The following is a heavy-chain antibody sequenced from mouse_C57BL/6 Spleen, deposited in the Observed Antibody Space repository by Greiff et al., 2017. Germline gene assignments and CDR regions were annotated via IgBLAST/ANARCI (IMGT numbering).Heavy chain of an antibody. D-gene: IGHD1-3*01. CDR2: ISDGGSYT. V-gene: IGHV5-4*03. CDR3: ARALYTVRALDYAMDY. J-gene: IGHJ4*01. CDR1: GFTFSSYA. Sequence: EVKLVESGGGLVKPGGSLKLSCAASGFTFSSYAMSWVRQTPEKRLEWVATISDGGSYTYYPDNVKGRFTISRDNAKNNLYLQMSHLTSEDTAMYYCARALYTVRALDYAMDYWGQATSVTVAS.